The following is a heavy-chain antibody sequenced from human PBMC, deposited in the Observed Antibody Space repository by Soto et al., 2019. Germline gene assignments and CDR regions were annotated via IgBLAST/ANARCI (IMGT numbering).Heavy chain of an antibody. CDR1: GFTFSNAW. V-gene: IGHV3-15*07. D-gene: IGHD3-22*01. CDR2: IKSRTDGGTT. CDR3: TRYYDSSGYHGY. J-gene: IGHJ4*02. Sequence: GGSLRLSCAASGFTFSNAWMNWVRQTPWRGLEWVGRIKSRTDGGTTDYAAPVKGRFTISRDDSKNTLYLQMNSLKTEDTAVYYCTRYYDSSGYHGYWGQGTLVTVSS.